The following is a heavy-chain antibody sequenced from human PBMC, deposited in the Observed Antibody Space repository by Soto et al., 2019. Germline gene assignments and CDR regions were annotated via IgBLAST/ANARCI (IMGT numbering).Heavy chain of an antibody. Sequence: SETLSLTCAVYGGSFSGYYWSWIRQPPGKGLEWIGEINHSGSTNYNPSLKSRVTISVDTSKNQFSLKLSSVTAADTAVYYCARVRKYYYDSSGYYSRLPTYGMDVWGQGTTVTVSS. V-gene: IGHV4-34*01. CDR3: ARVRKYYYDSSGYYSRLPTYGMDV. CDR1: GGSFSGYY. J-gene: IGHJ6*02. D-gene: IGHD3-22*01. CDR2: INHSGST.